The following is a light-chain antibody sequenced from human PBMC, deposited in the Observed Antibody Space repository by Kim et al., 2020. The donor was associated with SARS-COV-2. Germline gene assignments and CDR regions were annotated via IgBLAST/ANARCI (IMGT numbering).Light chain of an antibody. CDR2: INN. J-gene: IGLJ3*02. CDR1: TSNIGTYT. Sequence: QSVVTQPPSASGTPGQRATISCSGSTSNIGTYTVNWYQQLPGTAPKLLIYINNQRPSGVPDRFSGSKSGTSASLAISGLQSEDEADYYCAAWDGSLNGVVFGGGTQLTVL. CDR3: AAWDGSLNGVV. V-gene: IGLV1-44*01.